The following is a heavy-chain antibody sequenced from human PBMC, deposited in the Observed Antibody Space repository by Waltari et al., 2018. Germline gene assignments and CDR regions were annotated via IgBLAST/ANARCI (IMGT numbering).Heavy chain of an antibody. J-gene: IGHJ3*02. D-gene: IGHD4-17*01. CDR3: ARDLETTTGAFDI. V-gene: IGHV1-69*12. CDR2: IIPIFGTA. CDR1: GGPFSSYA. Sequence: QVQLVQSGAEVKKPGSSVTVSCKASGGPFSSYANRWVRPAPGQGLGWMGGIIPIFGTANYAQKFQGRVTITADESTSTAYMELSSLRSEDTAVYYCARDLETTTGAFDIWGQGTMVTVSS.